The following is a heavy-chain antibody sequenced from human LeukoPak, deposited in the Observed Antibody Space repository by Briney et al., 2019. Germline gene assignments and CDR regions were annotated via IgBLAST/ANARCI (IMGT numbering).Heavy chain of an antibody. Sequence: SETLSLTCAVSGYSISSGYYWDWIRQPPGKGLEWIGSIYHSGSTYYNPSLKSRVTISIDTSKNELSLRLSSVTAADTAVYYCARDYGSGSSYDYFYYALDVWGKGTTVTVSS. CDR2: IYHSGST. CDR3: ARDYGSGSSYDYFYYALDV. V-gene: IGHV4-38-2*02. CDR1: GYSISSGYY. D-gene: IGHD3-10*01. J-gene: IGHJ6*04.